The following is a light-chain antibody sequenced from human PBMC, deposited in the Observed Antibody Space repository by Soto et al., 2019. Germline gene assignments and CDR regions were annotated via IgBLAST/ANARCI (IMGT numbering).Light chain of an antibody. CDR3: KSYAGSNTYV. J-gene: IGLJ1*01. CDR1: KNDIGVYDF. Sequence: QSALTQPASVSGSPGQSVTISCTGTKNDIGVYDFVSWYQHHPGKAPRLIIYEVVQRPSGVPDRFSGSKSGNTASLTVSGLQAADEADYFCKSYAGSNTYVFGSGTKV. V-gene: IGLV2-8*01. CDR2: EVV.